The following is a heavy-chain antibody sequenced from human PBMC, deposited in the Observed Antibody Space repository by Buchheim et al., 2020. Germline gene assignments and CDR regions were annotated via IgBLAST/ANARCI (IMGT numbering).Heavy chain of an antibody. V-gene: IGHV4-61*02. Sequence: QVQLQESGPGLVKPSQSLSLTCTVSGGAISSGSYYWSWIRQPAGKGLEWIGRIYSRGGTNYNPSLKSRVSISVDRSKNLFSLKLSSVTAADTAVYYCAREIYEQQQLATFDYWGQGTL. D-gene: IGHD6-13*01. CDR3: AREIYEQQQLATFDY. CDR2: IYSRGGT. CDR1: GGAISSGSYY. J-gene: IGHJ4*02.